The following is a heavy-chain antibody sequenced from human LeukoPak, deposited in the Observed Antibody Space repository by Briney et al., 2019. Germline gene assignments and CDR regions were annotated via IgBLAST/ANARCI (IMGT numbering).Heavy chain of an antibody. CDR3: SRAYSTGWLGINDY. CDR2: IRNKANGGTA. V-gene: IGHV3-49*04. J-gene: IGHJ4*02. Sequence: GRSLRLSCTASGFTFSDCAMSGVRQAPGKGLEGVGFIRNKANGGTADYAASVKGRFTISRADSKTIAYLQMNSLKTEATAVYYCSRAYSTGWLGINDYWGQGALVTVSS. D-gene: IGHD6-19*01. CDR1: GFTFSDCA.